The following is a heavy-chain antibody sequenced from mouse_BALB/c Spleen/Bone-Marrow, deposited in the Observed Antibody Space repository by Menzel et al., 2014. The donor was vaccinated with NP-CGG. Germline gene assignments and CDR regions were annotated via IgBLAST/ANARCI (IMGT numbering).Heavy chain of an antibody. CDR2: INTNTGEP. J-gene: IGHJ1*01. CDR1: GYTFTNYG. CDR3: ARPPYYYGSSPYWYFDV. Sequence: LESGPELKKPGETVKISCKASGYTFTNYGMNWVKQAPGKDLKWMGWINTNTGEPTYAEEFKGRFAFSLETSASTAYLQINSLKSEDSATYFCARPPYYYGSSPYWYFDVWGAGTTVTVSS. V-gene: IGHV9-3*02. D-gene: IGHD1-1*01.